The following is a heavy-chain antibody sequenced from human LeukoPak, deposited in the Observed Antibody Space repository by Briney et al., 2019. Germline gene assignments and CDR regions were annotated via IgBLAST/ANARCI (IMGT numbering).Heavy chain of an antibody. J-gene: IGHJ4*02. CDR2: IQQDGSQK. CDR1: GFTFSRFW. Sequence: PGGSLRLSCAASGFTFSRFWMTWARQAPGKGLEWVANIQQDGSQKHYVDSVKGRFTISRDSAHNSLYLQMNSLRAEDTAVYYCAIIAGAGDTFDYWGQGTLVTVSS. D-gene: IGHD1-26*01. V-gene: IGHV3-7*05. CDR3: AIIAGAGDTFDY.